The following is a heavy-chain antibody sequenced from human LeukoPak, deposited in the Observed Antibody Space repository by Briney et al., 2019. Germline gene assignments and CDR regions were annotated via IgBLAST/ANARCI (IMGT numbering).Heavy chain of an antibody. D-gene: IGHD3-10*01. CDR1: GFTFSSYA. V-gene: IGHV3-30-3*01. CDR3: ARDSKGFYGSGPTLDY. J-gene: IGHJ4*02. Sequence: GGSLRLSCAASGFTFSSYAMRWVRQAPGKGMEWVAVISYDGSNKYYADSVKGRFTISRDNSKNTLYLQMNSLRAEDTAVYYCARDSKGFYGSGPTLDYWGQGTLVTVSS. CDR2: ISYDGSNK.